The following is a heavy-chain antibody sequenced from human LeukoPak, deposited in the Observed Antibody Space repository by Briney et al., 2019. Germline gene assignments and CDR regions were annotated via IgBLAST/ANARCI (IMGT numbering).Heavy chain of an antibody. CDR1: GYTFTVYY. CDR2: INPNSGGT. Sequence: ASVKVSCKASGYTFTVYYMHCVRQAPGQGLEWMGWINPNSGGTNYAQKFQGRVTMTRDTSISTAYMELSRLRSDDTAVYYCARERTLTSCYDYWGQGTLVTVSS. CDR3: ARERTLTSCYDY. D-gene: IGHD2-15*01. V-gene: IGHV1-2*02. J-gene: IGHJ4*02.